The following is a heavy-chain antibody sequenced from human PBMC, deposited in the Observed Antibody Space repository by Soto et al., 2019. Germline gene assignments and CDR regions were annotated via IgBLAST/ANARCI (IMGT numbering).Heavy chain of an antibody. CDR2: IYYSGST. CDR3: ARRWRAFDI. J-gene: IGHJ3*02. CDR1: GGSISSSSYY. Sequence: SETLSLTCTVSGGSISSSSYYWGWIRKPPGKGLEWIGSIYYSGSTYYNPSLKSRVTISVDTSKNQFSLKLSSVTAADTAVYYCARRWRAFDIWGQGTMVTV. V-gene: IGHV4-39*01.